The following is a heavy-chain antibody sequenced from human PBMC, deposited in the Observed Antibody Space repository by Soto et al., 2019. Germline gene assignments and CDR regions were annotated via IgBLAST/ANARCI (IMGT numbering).Heavy chain of an antibody. J-gene: IGHJ5*02. CDR1: GGFFNSYG. CDR3: AKIRGGVYST. V-gene: IGHV1-69*11. D-gene: IGHD5-18*01. Sequence: QVHLVQSGAEVKKPGSSVKVSCNPSGGFFNSYGISWVRQGPGQGLQWMGGINPLLGSTNYAETFRGRLTITANDSRATVFMELNNLRPEDTATYFCAKIRGGVYSTWGQGTLVTVSS. CDR2: INPLLGST.